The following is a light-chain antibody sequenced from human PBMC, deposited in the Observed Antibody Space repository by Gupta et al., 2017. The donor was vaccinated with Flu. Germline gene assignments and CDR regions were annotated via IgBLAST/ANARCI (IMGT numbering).Light chain of an antibody. J-gene: IGKJ2*01. CDR3: QHRSHGPPAT. CDR1: QTVDSY. CDR2: DTS. Sequence: EIVLTHSPATLSLSPGERATLSCRASQTVDSYLAWYQQKPGQATSLLIEDTSNRATGIPARFSGSGSGTDCTRTISSLEPEDFAIYYCQHRSHGPPATFGQGTKLEIK. V-gene: IGKV3-11*01.